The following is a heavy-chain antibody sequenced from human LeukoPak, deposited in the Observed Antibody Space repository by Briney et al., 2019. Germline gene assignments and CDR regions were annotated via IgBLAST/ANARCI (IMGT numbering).Heavy chain of an antibody. V-gene: IGHV5-51*01. J-gene: IGHJ6*04. D-gene: IGHD4-17*01. CDR3: ARQEGTVTNYHYYHMDV. Sequence: GESLKISCKGSGYSFTNYWIGWVSHMPGKGLEWMGFIYPGNSDTRYSPSFQGQVTISADKSIRTAYLQWSSMKASDTAIYYCARQEGTVTNYHYYHMDVWGKGNTVTVSA. CDR2: IYPGNSDT. CDR1: GYSFTNYW.